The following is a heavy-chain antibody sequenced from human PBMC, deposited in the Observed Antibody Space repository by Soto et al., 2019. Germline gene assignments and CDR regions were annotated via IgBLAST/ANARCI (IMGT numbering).Heavy chain of an antibody. V-gene: IGHV3-30*18. D-gene: IGHD5-12*01. Sequence: QVQLVESGGGVVQPGRSLRLSCAASGFTFSTYGMHWVRQSPGRGLEWVAFISYDGSNKYYSDSVKGRFTISRDNSKNTLYLQMNSLRGEDTAVYYCAKGPRLEMATDYYFDNWGQGTLVTVSS. J-gene: IGHJ4*02. CDR1: GFTFSTYG. CDR3: AKGPRLEMATDYYFDN. CDR2: ISYDGSNK.